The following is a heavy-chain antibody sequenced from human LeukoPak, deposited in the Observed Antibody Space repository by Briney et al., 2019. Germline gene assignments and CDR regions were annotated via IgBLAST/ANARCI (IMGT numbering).Heavy chain of an antibody. J-gene: IGHJ6*02. Sequence: GESLKISCKGSGYSFTSYWIGWVRQMPGKGLEWMVIIYPGDSDTRYSPSFQGQVTISADKSISTAYLQWSSLKASDTAMYYCARHSSIELLWFGELFVGNKDYGMDVWGQGTTVTVSS. CDR3: ARHSSIELLWFGELFVGNKDYGMDV. CDR1: GYSFTSYW. CDR2: IYPGDSDT. V-gene: IGHV5-51*01. D-gene: IGHD3-10*01.